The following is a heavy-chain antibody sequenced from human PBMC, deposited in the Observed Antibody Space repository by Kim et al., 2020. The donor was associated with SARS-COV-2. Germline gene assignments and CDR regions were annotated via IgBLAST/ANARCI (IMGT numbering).Heavy chain of an antibody. CDR2: INPSGGST. Sequence: ASVKVSCKASGYTFTSYYMHWVRQAPGQGLEWMGIINPSGGSTSYAQKFQGRVTMTRDTSTSTVYMELSSLRSEDTAVYYCARDLARGISRKAYGMDVWGHGTTVTVSS. J-gene: IGHJ6*02. CDR1: GYTFTSYY. D-gene: IGHD3-16*02. V-gene: IGHV1-46*01. CDR3: ARDLARGISRKAYGMDV.